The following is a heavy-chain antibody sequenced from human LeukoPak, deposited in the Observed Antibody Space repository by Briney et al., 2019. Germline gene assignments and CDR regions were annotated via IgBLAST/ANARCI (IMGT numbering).Heavy chain of an antibody. V-gene: IGHV3-30*02. J-gene: IGHJ4*02. D-gene: IGHD2-15*01. CDR1: GFTFSSYG. CDR3: AKDETVVAATPGYFDY. Sequence: GGSLRLSCAASGFTFSSYGMHWVRQAPGKGLEWVAFIRYDGSNKYYADSVKGLFTISRDNSKNTLYLQMNSLRAEDTAVYYCAKDETVVAATPGYFDYWGQGTLVTVSS. CDR2: IRYDGSNK.